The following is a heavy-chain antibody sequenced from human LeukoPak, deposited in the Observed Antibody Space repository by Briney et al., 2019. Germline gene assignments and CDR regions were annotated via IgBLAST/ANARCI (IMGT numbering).Heavy chain of an antibody. CDR1: GGSISSYY. CDR2: IYYSGST. D-gene: IGHD3-22*01. CDR3: GRGITMIVGAFDP. J-gene: IGHJ5*02. V-gene: IGHV4-59*01. Sequence: SETLSLTCTVSGGSISSYYWSWIRQPPGKGLEWIGYIYYSGSTNYNPSLKSRVTISVDTSKNQFSLKLSSVTAADTAVYYCGRGITMIVGAFDPWGQGTLVTVSS.